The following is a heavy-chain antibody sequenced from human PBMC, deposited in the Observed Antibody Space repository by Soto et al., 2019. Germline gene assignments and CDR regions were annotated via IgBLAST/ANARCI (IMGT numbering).Heavy chain of an antibody. V-gene: IGHV4-31*03. J-gene: IGHJ4*02. CDR3: ARGPIGERFDY. CDR2: MYYTGST. D-gene: IGHD3-10*01. CDR1: GGSISSGGYY. Sequence: KPSETLSLTCTVSGGSISSGGYYWSWLRQHPGKGLEWIGYMYYTGSTYYNPSLESRVAISVDTSKSQYSLKLGSVTAADTAVYYCARGPIGERFDYWGQGALVTVSS.